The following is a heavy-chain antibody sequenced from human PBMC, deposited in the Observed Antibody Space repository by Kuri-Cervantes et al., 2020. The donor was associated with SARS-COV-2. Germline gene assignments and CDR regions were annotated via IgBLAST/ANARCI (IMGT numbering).Heavy chain of an antibody. Sequence: GGSLRLSCAASGFTFNTYAMSWVRQAPGKGLEWVSAISGSGGSTYYADSVKGRFTISRDNSKNTLYLQMNSLRAEDTAVYYCAKDRTTHNWGSRAKGYFDYWGQGTLVTVSS. J-gene: IGHJ4*02. D-gene: IGHD7-27*01. CDR2: ISGSGGST. CDR3: AKDRTTHNWGSRAKGYFDY. V-gene: IGHV3-23*01. CDR1: GFTFNTYA.